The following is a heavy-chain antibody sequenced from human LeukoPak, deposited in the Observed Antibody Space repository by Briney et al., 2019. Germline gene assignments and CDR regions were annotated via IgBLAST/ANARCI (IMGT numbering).Heavy chain of an antibody. V-gene: IGHV4-34*01. Sequence: PSETLSLTCAVYGGSFSNYYWSWIRQPSGKGLEWIGEINHSGSTNYNPSLKSRVTISVDTSKNQFSLKLSSVTAADTAVYYCARLVNGGNSVWYYFDYWGQGTLVTVSS. CDR2: INHSGST. CDR1: GGSFSNYY. J-gene: IGHJ4*02. CDR3: ARLVNGGNSVWYYFDY. D-gene: IGHD4-23*01.